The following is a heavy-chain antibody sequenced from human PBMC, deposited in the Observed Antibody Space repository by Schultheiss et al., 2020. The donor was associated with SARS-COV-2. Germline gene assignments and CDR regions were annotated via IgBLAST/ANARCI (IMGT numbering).Heavy chain of an antibody. J-gene: IGHJ4*02. CDR3: ARDGMWGDYIFDY. D-gene: IGHD4-17*01. CDR2: INPNSGGT. CDR1: GYTFTGYY. V-gene: IGHV1-2*02. Sequence: ASVKVSCKASGYTFTGYYMHWVRQAPGQGLEWMGWINPNSGGTNYAQKFQGRVTMTRDTSISTAYMELSRLRSDDTAVYYCARDGMWGDYIFDYWGQGTLVTVSS.